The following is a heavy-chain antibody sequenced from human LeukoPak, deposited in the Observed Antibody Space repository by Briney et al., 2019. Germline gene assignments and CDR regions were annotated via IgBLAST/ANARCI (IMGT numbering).Heavy chain of an antibody. Sequence: ASVKVSCKASGYTFTGYSMHWVRQAPGQGLEWMGWINPNSGGTNYAQKFQGRVTMTRDTSISTAYMELSRLRSDDTPVYYCARDYILTGYTFDYWGQGTLVTVSS. CDR1: GYTFTGYS. J-gene: IGHJ4*02. D-gene: IGHD3-9*01. CDR3: ARDYILTGYTFDY. V-gene: IGHV1-2*02. CDR2: INPNSGGT.